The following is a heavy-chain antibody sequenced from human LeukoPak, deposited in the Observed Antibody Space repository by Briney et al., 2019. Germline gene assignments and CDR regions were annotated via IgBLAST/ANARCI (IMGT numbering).Heavy chain of an antibody. CDR3: AKVITVRNFDI. D-gene: IGHD4-17*01. J-gene: IGHJ3*02. CDR2: IWYDGSNK. Sequence: PGRSLRLSCAASGFTFSSYGMHWVRQAPGKGLEWVAVIWYDGSNKYYADSVKGRFTISRDNSKNTLYLQMNSLRAEDTAVYYCAKVITVRNFDIWGQGTMVTVSS. V-gene: IGHV3-33*06. CDR1: GFTFSSYG.